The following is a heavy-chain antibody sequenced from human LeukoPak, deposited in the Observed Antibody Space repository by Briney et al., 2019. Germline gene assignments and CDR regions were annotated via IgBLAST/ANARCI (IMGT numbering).Heavy chain of an antibody. D-gene: IGHD3-22*01. CDR2: IYYSGST. CDR1: GGSISSGDYY. Sequence: PSETLSLTCTVSGGSISSGDYYWGWIRQPPGKGLEWIGYIYYSGSTYYNPSLKSRVTISVDTSKNLFSLKLSSVTAADTAVYYCARGKDYDSSGYYPRYYYYYYMDVWGKGTTVTVSS. V-gene: IGHV4-30-4*08. J-gene: IGHJ6*03. CDR3: ARGKDYDSSGYYPRYYYYYYMDV.